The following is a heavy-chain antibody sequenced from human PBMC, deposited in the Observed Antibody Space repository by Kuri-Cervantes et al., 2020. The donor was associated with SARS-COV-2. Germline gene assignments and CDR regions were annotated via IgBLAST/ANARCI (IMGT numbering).Heavy chain of an antibody. Sequence: SETLSLTCAVSDHSISSGYYWGWIRQPPGKGLEWIGTIYHSGTTYYNPSLKSRVIISIDPSKNQFSLKLSSVTAADTAVYYCARDSDGYKQWGQGTLVTVSS. D-gene: IGHD5-24*01. CDR1: DHSISSGYY. CDR2: IYHSGTT. CDR3: ARDSDGYKQ. J-gene: IGHJ4*02. V-gene: IGHV4-38-2*02.